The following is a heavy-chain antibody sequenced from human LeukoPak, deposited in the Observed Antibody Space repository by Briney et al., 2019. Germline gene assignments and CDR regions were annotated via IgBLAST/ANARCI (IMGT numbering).Heavy chain of an antibody. Sequence: SETLSLTCTVSGGSISSYYWSWIRQPAGKGLEWIGRIYTSGSTNYNPSLKSRVTMSVDTSKNQFSLKLSSVTAADTAVYYCARDALYCSSSSCYRYWYFDLWGRGTLVTVSS. J-gene: IGHJ2*01. CDR2: IYTSGST. CDR3: ARDALYCSSSSCYRYWYFDL. V-gene: IGHV4-4*07. D-gene: IGHD2-2*01. CDR1: GGSISSYY.